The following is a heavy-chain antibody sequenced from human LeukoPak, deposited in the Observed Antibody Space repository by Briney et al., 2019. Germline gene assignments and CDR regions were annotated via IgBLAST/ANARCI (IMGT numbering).Heavy chain of an antibody. J-gene: IGHJ4*02. V-gene: IGHV1-69*13. CDR3: ATSTLRTFGVVIG. D-gene: IGHD3-3*02. CDR1: GGTFSSYV. CDR2: IIPIFGTA. Sequence: SVKVSCKASGGTFSSYVISWVRQAPGQGFEWMGGIIPIFGTANYAQKFQGRVTITADESTSTAYMELSSLRSEDTAVYYCATSTLRTFGVVIGWGQGTLVTVSS.